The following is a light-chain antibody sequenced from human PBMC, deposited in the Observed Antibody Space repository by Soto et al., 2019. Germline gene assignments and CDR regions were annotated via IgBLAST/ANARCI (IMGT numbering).Light chain of an antibody. J-gene: IGLJ1*01. Sequence: QSALTQPASVSGSPGQSITISCTGTSSDIGAYNYVSWYQQLPGKAPKVMIYDVSNRPSGVSDRFSGSKSGNTASLTISGLQAEDEADYYGNSYTRSSAYVFGTGTKVTV. CDR1: SSDIGAYNY. CDR3: NSYTRSSAYV. V-gene: IGLV2-14*03. CDR2: DVS.